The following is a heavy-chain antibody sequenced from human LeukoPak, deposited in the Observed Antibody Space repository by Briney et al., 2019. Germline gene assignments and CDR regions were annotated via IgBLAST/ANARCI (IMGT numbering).Heavy chain of an antibody. V-gene: IGHV1-8*02. CDR2: MNPNSGNT. CDR1: GYTFTSYY. D-gene: IGHD4-23*01. J-gene: IGHJ4*02. CDR3: ARGRPDYGGKVEFDY. Sequence: ASVKVSCKASGYTFTSYYMHWVRQATGQGLEWMGWMNPNSGNTGYAQKFQGRVTMTRNTSISTAYMELSSLRSEDTAVYYCARGRPDYGGKVEFDYWGQGTLVTVSS.